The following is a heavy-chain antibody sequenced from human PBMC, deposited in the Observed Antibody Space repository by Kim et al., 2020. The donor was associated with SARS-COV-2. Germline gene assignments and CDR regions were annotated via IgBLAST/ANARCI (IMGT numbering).Heavy chain of an antibody. CDR3: AKPGGIQLRIYYYGMDV. Sequence: KGRFTISRDNSKNTLYLQMNRLRAEDTAVYYCAKPGGIQLRIYYYGMDVWGQGTTVTVSS. J-gene: IGHJ6*02. D-gene: IGHD5-18*01. V-gene: IGHV3-30*02.